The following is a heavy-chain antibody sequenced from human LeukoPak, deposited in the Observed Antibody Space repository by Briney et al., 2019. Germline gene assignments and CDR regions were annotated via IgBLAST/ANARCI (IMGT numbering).Heavy chain of an antibody. J-gene: IGHJ4*02. CDR3: ARDPSGCYLDY. CDR2: ISSGNSFI. V-gene: IGHV3-21*01. CDR1: GFTFSSYN. Sequence: GESLRLSCAASGFTFSSYNMNWVRQAPGKGLEWVSFISSGNSFIYYADSVKGRFTISRDNAKNSLYLQMNNLRAEDTAVYYCARDPSGCYLDYWRQGTLVTVSS. D-gene: IGHD1-26*01.